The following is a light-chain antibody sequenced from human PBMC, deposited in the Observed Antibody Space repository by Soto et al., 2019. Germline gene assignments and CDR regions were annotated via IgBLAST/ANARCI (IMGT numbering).Light chain of an antibody. CDR1: QSVSNN. CDR3: QQYNNWPPWT. J-gene: IGKJ1*01. CDR2: DAS. Sequence: ILMTQSPATLSVSPGERATLSCRAIQSVSNNLAWYQQKPGQVPRLLIYDASTRATGIPARFSGSGSGTEFTLTISGLQSEDFAVYYCQQYNNWPPWTFGQGTKVEIK. V-gene: IGKV3-15*01.